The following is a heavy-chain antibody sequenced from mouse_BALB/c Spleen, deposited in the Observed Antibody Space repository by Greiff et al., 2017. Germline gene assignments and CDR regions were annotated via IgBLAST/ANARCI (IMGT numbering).Heavy chain of an antibody. CDR2: ISNLAYSI. CDR1: GFTFSDYG. J-gene: IGHJ4*01. V-gene: IGHV5-15*02. D-gene: IGHD1-1*01. Sequence: EVKLVESGGGLVQPGGSRKLSCAASGFTFSDYGMAWVRQAPGKGPEWVAFISNLAYSIYYADTVTGRFTISRENAKNTLYLEMSSLRSEDTAMYYCAREGYYGSSTMDYWGQGTSVTVSS. CDR3: AREGYYGSSTMDY.